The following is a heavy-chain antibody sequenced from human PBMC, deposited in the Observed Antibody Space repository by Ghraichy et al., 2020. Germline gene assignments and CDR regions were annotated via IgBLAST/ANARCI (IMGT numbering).Heavy chain of an antibody. CDR3: APAIYGSGSYQGY. D-gene: IGHD3-10*01. CDR1: GFTFSSYA. V-gene: IGHV3-23*01. J-gene: IGHJ4*02. CDR2: ISHSGGST. Sequence: GGSLRLSCAASGFTFSSYAMNWVRQAPGKGLEWVSTISHSGGSTYYADSVKGRFTISRDNSESTLYLHMNSLRAEDTAVYYCAPAIYGSGSYQGYWGQGTLGTGSS.